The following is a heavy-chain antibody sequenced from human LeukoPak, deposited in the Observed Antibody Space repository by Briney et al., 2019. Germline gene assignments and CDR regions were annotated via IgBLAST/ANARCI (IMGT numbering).Heavy chain of an antibody. V-gene: IGHV4-34*01. D-gene: IGHD3-22*01. Sequence: SETLSLTCAVYGAALSEYYWSWIRQSSGKGLEWIGEVAHKEPTVYSPTLNRKYNPSFKSRVTMSVDPSKNQFSLKLTSVTVADTATYYCVRQGTNSGYYLLDYWGQGHLVIVSS. CDR3: VRQGTNSGYYLLDY. CDR2: VAHKEPTVYSPTLNR. J-gene: IGHJ4*02. CDR1: GAALSEYY.